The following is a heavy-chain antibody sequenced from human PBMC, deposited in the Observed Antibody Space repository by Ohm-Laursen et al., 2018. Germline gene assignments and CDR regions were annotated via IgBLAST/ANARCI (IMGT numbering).Heavy chain of an antibody. D-gene: IGHD3-16*01. V-gene: IGHV3-66*01. CDR1: GFTVSSNY. CDR3: ARDQVGDLDY. CDR2: IYSGGST. J-gene: IGHJ4*02. Sequence: SLRLSCSAPGFTVSSNYMSWVRQAPGKGLEWVSVIYSGGSTYYADSVKGRFTISRDNSKNTLYLQMNSLRAEDTAVYYCARDQVGDLDYWGQGTLVTVSS.